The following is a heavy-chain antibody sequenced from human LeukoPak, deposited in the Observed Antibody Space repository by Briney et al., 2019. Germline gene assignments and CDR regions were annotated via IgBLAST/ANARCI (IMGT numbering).Heavy chain of an antibody. Sequence: GGSLRLSCAASGISFSAHGMHWVRQAPGKGLEWVAIIRFDGSNIHYADSVKGRFTISRDNSKNTLYLQMNSLRAEDTAVYYCAREGSSGWYSSLGFDYWGQGTLVTVSS. CDR2: IRFDGSNI. CDR1: GISFSAHG. CDR3: AREGSSGWYSSLGFDY. D-gene: IGHD6-19*01. J-gene: IGHJ4*02. V-gene: IGHV3-30*02.